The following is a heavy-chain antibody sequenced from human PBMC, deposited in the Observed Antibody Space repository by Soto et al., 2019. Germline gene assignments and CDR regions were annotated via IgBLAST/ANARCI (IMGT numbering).Heavy chain of an antibody. J-gene: IGHJ5*02. CDR1: GYTFTSYA. Sequence: ASVKVSCKASGYTFTSYAMHWVRQAPGQRLEWMGWINAGNGNTKYSQKFQGRVTITRDTSASTAYMELSSLRSEDTAVYYCARALYNWNDEGWFDPRREGTLVTVSS. D-gene: IGHD1-1*01. V-gene: IGHV1-3*01. CDR2: INAGNGNT. CDR3: ARALYNWNDEGWFDP.